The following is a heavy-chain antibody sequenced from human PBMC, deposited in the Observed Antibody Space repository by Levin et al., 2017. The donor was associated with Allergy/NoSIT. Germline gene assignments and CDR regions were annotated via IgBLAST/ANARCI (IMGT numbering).Heavy chain of an antibody. D-gene: IGHD3-9*01. J-gene: IGHJ4*02. CDR2: ISGSGGST. CDR3: VTGYEIDFFDY. Sequence: LSLTCAASGFTFSSYAMSWVRQAPGKGLEWVSAISGSGGSTYYADSVKGRFTISRDNSKNTLYLQMNSLRAEDTAVYYCVTGYEIDFFDYWGQGTLVTVSS. CDR1: GFTFSSYA. V-gene: IGHV3-23*01.